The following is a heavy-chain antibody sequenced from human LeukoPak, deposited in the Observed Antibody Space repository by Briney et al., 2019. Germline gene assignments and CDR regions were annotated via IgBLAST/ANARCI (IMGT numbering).Heavy chain of an antibody. J-gene: IGHJ4*02. CDR3: AMDFWSTVTTE. Sequence: PGGSLRLSCTASGFTLSSSGMHWVRLPPAKGLEWVSFIQHEGTTEYADSVNDRLTISRDNSKNTIHLEMNSLRPEDTAVYYCAMDFWSTVTTEWGQGTLVTVSS. V-gene: IGHV3-30*02. CDR1: GFTLSSSG. CDR2: IQHEGTTE. D-gene: IGHD4-17*01.